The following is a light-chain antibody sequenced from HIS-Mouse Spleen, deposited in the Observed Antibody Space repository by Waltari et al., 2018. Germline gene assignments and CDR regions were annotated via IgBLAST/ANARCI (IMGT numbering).Light chain of an antibody. CDR1: QSISSY. CDR2: AAS. V-gene: IGKV1-39*01. J-gene: IGKJ1*01. Sequence: DIQMTQSPSSLSASVGDRVTITCQASQSISSYLNWYQQKPGKAPKLLIYAASSLQSGVPSRFSGSGSGTDFTLTISSLQPEDFATYYCQQSYCTPRTFGQGTKVEIK. CDR3: QQSYCTPRT.